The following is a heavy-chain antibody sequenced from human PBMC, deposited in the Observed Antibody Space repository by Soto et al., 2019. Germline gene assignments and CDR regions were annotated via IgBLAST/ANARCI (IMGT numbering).Heavy chain of an antibody. CDR2: ISNDGRNK. J-gene: IGHJ3*02. Sequence: PGGSLRLSCVASGFTFISYGMHWVRQAPGKGLEWVALISNDGRNKDYADSVKGRFTISRDNSKNTLYLQMTSLRAEDTAVYYCAKEPGYYDLLTGYYRHAFDMWGQGTMVTVSS. V-gene: IGHV3-30*18. D-gene: IGHD3-9*01. CDR3: AKEPGYYDLLTGYYRHAFDM. CDR1: GFTFISYG.